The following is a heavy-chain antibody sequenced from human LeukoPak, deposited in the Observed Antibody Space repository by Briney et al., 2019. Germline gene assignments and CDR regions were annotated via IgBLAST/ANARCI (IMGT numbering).Heavy chain of an antibody. J-gene: IGHJ5*02. Sequence: SETLSLTCTVSGGSISSYYWSWIRQPPGKGLEWIRRVYTSGSSNYNPSLKSRVTISVDTSKNQFSLKLSSVTAADTAVYYCARDYDILTGYPTTVAFDPWGQGTLVTVSS. V-gene: IGHV4-4*08. D-gene: IGHD3-9*01. CDR2: VYTSGSS. CDR1: GGSISSYY. CDR3: ARDYDILTGYPTTVAFDP.